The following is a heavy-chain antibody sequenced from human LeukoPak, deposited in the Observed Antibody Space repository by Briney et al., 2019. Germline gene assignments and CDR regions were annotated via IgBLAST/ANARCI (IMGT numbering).Heavy chain of an antibody. CDR2: IYYSGST. CDR3: ARGSSRYYYGSSGVPRFDY. CDR1: GGSISSSSYY. J-gene: IGHJ4*02. D-gene: IGHD3-10*01. Sequence: PSETLSLTCTVSGGSISSSSYYWGWIRQPPGKGLEWIGSIYYSGSTYYNPSLKSRVTISVDTSKNQFSLKLSSVTAADTAVYYCARGSSRYYYGSSGVPRFDYWGQGTLVTVSS. V-gene: IGHV4-39*07.